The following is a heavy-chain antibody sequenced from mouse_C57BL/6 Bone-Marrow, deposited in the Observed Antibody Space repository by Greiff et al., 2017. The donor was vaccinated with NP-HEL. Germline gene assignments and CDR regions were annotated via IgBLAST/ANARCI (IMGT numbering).Heavy chain of an antibody. CDR2: IDPANGNT. D-gene: IGHD1-1*01. CDR3: ARSTDYGSSYWYFDV. J-gene: IGHJ1*03. V-gene: IGHV14-3*01. CDR1: GFNIKNTY. Sequence: VQLQQSVAELVRPGASVKLSCTASGFNIKNTYMHWVKQRPEQGLEWIGRIDPANGNTKYAPKFQGKATITADTSSNTAYLQLSSRTSEDTAIYYCARSTDYGSSYWYFDVWGTGTTVTVSS.